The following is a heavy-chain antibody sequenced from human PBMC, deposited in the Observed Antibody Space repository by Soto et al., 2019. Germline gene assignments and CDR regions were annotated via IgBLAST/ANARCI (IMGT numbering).Heavy chain of an antibody. D-gene: IGHD1-26*01. J-gene: IGHJ6*02. CDR2: INAGNGNT. V-gene: IGHV1-3*01. Sequence: SVKVSCKASGSTFTSYAMHWVRQAPGQRLEWMGWINAGNGNTKYSQKFQGRVTITRDTSASTAYMELSSLRSEDTAVYYCARDWGIVGGLAPFYYYYHGMDVWDQESTVTVSS. CDR1: GSTFTSYA. CDR3: ARDWGIVGGLAPFYYYYHGMDV.